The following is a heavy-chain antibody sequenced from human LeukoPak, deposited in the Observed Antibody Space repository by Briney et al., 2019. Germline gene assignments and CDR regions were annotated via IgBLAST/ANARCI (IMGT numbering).Heavy chain of an antibody. CDR3: ATLPT. CDR1: GFTFSSYA. V-gene: IGHV3-30-3*01. CDR2: ISYDGNNK. J-gene: IGHJ4*02. Sequence: PGGSLRLSCAASGFTFSSYAMHWVRQAPGKGLEWVAVISYDGNNKYYADSVKGRFSISRDNSKNTLYLQMNSLRAEDTALYYCATLPTWGQGTLVTVSS. D-gene: IGHD4-17*01.